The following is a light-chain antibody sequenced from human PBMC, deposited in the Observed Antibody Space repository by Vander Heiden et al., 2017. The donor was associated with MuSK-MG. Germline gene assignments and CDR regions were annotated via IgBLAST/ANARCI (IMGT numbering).Light chain of an antibody. CDR3: QSADSRGTYLV. V-gene: IGLV3-25*03. J-gene: IGLJ2*01. Sequence: SYELTQPPSVAVSPGQTARITCSGDAMPKQYAYWYQQKPGQAPVLVIYNDSERPSGIPERFSGSSSGTTATLTISGVQAEDEADYYCQSADSRGTYLVFGGGTKLTVL. CDR1: AMPKQY. CDR2: NDS.